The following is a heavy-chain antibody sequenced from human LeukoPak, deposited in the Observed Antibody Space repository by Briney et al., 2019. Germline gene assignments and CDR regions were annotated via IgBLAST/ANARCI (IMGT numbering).Heavy chain of an antibody. CDR1: GFTVSSNY. J-gene: IGHJ3*02. CDR3: ARRELLGYSYGLRTFNI. V-gene: IGHV3-66*04. D-gene: IGHD5-18*01. CDR2: IYSGGIYNDGTT. Sequence: SGGSLRLSRAASGFTVSSNYMSWVRQAPGKGLEWVSVIYSGGIYNDGTTNYGDSVKGRFTISRDNSKNTLYLQMNSLRAEDTAVYYCARRELLGYSYGLRTFNIWGQGTTVTVSS.